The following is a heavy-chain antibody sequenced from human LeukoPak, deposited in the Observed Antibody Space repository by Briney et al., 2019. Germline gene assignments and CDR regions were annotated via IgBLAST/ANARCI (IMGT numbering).Heavy chain of an antibody. Sequence: PSETLSLTCTVSGYSISSGYYWGWIRQPPGKGLEWIGSIYHSGSTYYNPSLKSRVTISVDTSKNQFSLKLSSVTAADTAVYYCARVKGPKAYYYDSSGYYYFDYWGQGTLVTVSS. V-gene: IGHV4-38-2*02. D-gene: IGHD3-22*01. CDR3: ARVKGPKAYYYDSSGYYYFDY. CDR2: IYHSGST. CDR1: GYSISSGYY. J-gene: IGHJ4*02.